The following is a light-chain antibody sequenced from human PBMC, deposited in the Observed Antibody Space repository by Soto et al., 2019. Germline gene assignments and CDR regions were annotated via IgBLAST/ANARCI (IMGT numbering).Light chain of an antibody. CDR1: HSNIGGNT. Sequence: QAVVTQAPSASGTPGQRVTLSCSGSHSNIGGNTVNWYQVLPGTAPKLLMYSNDQRPSGVPDRFSGSKSGSSASLAISGLQSEDEAEYYYAAWDDILIAPVFGGGTKLTVL. J-gene: IGLJ3*02. CDR3: AAWDDILIAPV. V-gene: IGLV1-44*01. CDR2: SND.